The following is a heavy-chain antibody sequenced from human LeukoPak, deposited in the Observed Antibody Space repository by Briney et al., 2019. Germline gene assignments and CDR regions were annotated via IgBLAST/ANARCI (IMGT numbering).Heavy chain of an antibody. J-gene: IGHJ3*02. V-gene: IGHV3-30-3*01. Sequence: PGGSLRLSCAASGFTFSSYAMHWVRQAPGKGLEWVAVISYDGSNKYYADSVKGRFTISRDNSKNTLYLQMNSLRAEDTAVYYCARGSSITIFGVATTFGDAFDIWGQGTMVTVSS. CDR2: ISYDGSNK. D-gene: IGHD3-3*01. CDR1: GFTFSSYA. CDR3: ARGSSITIFGVATTFGDAFDI.